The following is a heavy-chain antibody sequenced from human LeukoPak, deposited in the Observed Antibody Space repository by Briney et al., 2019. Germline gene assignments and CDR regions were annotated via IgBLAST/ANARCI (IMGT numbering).Heavy chain of an antibody. CDR1: GLTFIIYS. V-gene: IGHV3-23*01. Sequence: GGSLRLSCAASGLTFIIYSMTWVRQAPGKGLEWVAAITGSGAFTDYADSVKGRFTISRDNSKNTLYLQMDSLRAEDTAIYYCAKTNYDILTGYYAYFDYWGQGTLVTVSS. J-gene: IGHJ4*02. CDR3: AKTNYDILTGYYAYFDY. D-gene: IGHD3-9*01. CDR2: ITGSGAFT.